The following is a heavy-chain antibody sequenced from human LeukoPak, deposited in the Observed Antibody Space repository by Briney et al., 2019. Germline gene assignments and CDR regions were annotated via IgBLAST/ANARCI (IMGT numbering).Heavy chain of an antibody. CDR2: INHSGST. V-gene: IGHV4-34*01. CDR1: GFTFSAFA. D-gene: IGHD2-2*01. J-gene: IGHJ6*02. Sequence: GSLRLSCAASGFTFSAFAMTWVRQPPGKGLEWIGEINHSGSTNYNPSLKSRVTISVDTSKNQFSLKLSSVTAADTAVYYCARSAPFRSSWGMDVWGQGTTVTVSS. CDR3: ARSAPFRSSWGMDV.